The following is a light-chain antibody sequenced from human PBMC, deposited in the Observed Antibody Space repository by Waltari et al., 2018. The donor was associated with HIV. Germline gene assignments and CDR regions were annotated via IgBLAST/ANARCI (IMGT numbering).Light chain of an antibody. CDR2: EVS. CDR1: SSNVGSYNL. J-gene: IGLJ2*01. Sequence: QSALTRPASVSGSPGQSITISCTGTSSNVGSYNLVSWYQQHPGRAPKVMIYEVSKRPSGVSNRFSGSKSGNTASLTISGLQAEDEADYYCCSYTGSNPFLLFGGGTKLTVL. CDR3: CSYTGSNPFLL. V-gene: IGLV2-23*02.